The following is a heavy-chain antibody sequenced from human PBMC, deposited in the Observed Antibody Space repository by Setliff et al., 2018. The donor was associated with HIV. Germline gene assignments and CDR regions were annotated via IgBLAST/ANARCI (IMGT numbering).Heavy chain of an antibody. CDR2: VSYSGTT. CDR1: SGSFSSRHY. V-gene: IGHV4-39*01. CDR3: AGHQSGYNFSPFDN. D-gene: IGHD5-12*01. Sequence: SETLSLTCTVSSGSFSSRHYWGWIRQSPGKGLEWIGSVSYSGTTYYNPSLRSRITISVDTSKNQFSLIVSSVTAADTATYYCAGHQSGYNFSPFDNWGLGSLVTVSS. J-gene: IGHJ4*02.